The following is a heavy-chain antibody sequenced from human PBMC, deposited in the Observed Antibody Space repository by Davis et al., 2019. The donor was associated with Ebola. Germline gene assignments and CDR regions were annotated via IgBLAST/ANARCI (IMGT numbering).Heavy chain of an antibody. CDR1: GFTFSSYA. CDR2: ISGSGGST. D-gene: IGHD3-16*02. V-gene: IGHV3-23*01. CDR3: AKDSRDYDYVWGSYRPKGSLDY. Sequence: GESLKISCAASGFTFSSYAMSWVRQAPGKGPEWVSAISGSGGSTYYADSVKGRFTISRDNSKNTLYLQMNSLRAEDTAVYYCAKDSRDYDYVWGSYRPKGSLDYWGQGTLVTVSS. J-gene: IGHJ4*02.